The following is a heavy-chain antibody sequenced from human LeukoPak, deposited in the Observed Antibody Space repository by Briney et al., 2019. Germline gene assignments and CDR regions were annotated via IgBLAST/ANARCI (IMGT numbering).Heavy chain of an antibody. J-gene: IGHJ4*02. CDR1: GFTFSTYS. V-gene: IGHV3-21*01. Sequence: PGGSLRLSCAASGFTFSTYSMNWVRQAPGKGLEWVSSITRSSYIYYADSVKGRFTISRDNAKNSLYLQMNSLRAEDTAVYYCARERYSYGSIGGFDYWGQGTLVTVSS. CDR3: ARERYSYGSIGGFDY. CDR2: ITRSSYI. D-gene: IGHD5-18*01.